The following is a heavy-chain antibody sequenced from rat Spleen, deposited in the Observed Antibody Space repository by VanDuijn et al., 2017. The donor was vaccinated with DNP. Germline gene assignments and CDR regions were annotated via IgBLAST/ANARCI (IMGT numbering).Heavy chain of an antibody. J-gene: IGHJ2*01. Sequence: EVQLVESGGGLVQPGRSLKLSCAASGFTFSDYYMAWVRQAPTKGLEWVAYISYDGSSTNHGDSVKGRFTISRDNAKSTLYLQMNSVRSEDMAIYYCVRGNYYYSSFPDYWGQGVMVTVSS. CDR3: VRGNYYYSSFPDY. CDR2: ISYDGSST. CDR1: GFTFSDYY. D-gene: IGHD1-2*01. V-gene: IGHV5-22*01.